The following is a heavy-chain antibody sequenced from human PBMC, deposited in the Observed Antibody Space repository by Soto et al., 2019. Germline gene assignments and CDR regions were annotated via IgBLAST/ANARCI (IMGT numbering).Heavy chain of an antibody. Sequence: SETLSLTCAVYGGSVSRDSNFWSWIRQPPGKGMEWIGYIYYSGPTRYNPSLESRVTISIDSSKNQVSLNLTSVTAADTAVYYCVGARYGGVGATYSESWGQGALVTVSS. D-gene: IGHD1-26*01. V-gene: IGHV4-61*01. CDR1: GGSVSRDSNF. J-gene: IGHJ4*02. CDR2: IYYSGPT. CDR3: VGARYGGVGATYSES.